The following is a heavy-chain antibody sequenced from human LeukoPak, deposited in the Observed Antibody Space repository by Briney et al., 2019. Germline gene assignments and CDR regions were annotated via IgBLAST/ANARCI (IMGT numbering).Heavy chain of an antibody. Sequence: GGSLRLSCAASGFTFSSYSMNWVRQAPGKGLEWVSSISSSSSYIYYADSVKGRFTISRDNAKNSLYLQMNSLSAEDTAVYYCARVGASKIDYWGQGTLVTVSS. V-gene: IGHV3-21*01. D-gene: IGHD1-26*01. J-gene: IGHJ4*02. CDR3: ARVGASKIDY. CDR1: GFTFSSYS. CDR2: ISSSSSYI.